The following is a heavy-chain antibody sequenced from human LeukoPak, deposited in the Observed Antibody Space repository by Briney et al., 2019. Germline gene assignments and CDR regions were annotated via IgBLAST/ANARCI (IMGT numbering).Heavy chain of an antibody. V-gene: IGHV3-33*05. D-gene: IGHD2-2*01. CDR2: ISYDGSNK. Sequence: GGSLRLSCAASGFTFSSYGMHWVRQAPGKGLEWVAVISYDGSNKYYADSVKGRFTISRDNSKNTLYLQMNSLRAEDTAVYYCARAGIVVVPGAPDAFDIWGQGTVVTVSS. CDR1: GFTFSSYG. J-gene: IGHJ3*02. CDR3: ARAGIVVVPGAPDAFDI.